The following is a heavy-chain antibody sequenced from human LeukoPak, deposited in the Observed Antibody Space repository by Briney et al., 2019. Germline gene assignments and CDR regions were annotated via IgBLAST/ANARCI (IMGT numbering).Heavy chain of an antibody. CDR3: AKDQGVVIIPEAAIDY. J-gene: IGHJ4*02. CDR2: ISGSGGST. CDR1: GFTFSSYA. Sequence: PGGSLRLSCAASGFTFSSYAMSLVRQAPGKGLEWVSAISGSGGSTYYADSVKGRFTISRDNSKNTLYLQMNSLRAEDTAVYYCAKDQGVVIIPEAAIDYWGQGTLDTVSS. V-gene: IGHV3-23*01. D-gene: IGHD3-3*01.